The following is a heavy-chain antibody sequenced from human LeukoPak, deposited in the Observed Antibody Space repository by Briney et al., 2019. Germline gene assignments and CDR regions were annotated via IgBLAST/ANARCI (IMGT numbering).Heavy chain of an antibody. CDR3: ARTAGGYAAFDY. CDR2: INHSGST. D-gene: IGHD5-12*01. Sequence: SETLSLTCAVYGGSFSGYYWSWIRRPPGKGLEWIGEINHSGSTNYNPSLKSRVTISVDTSKNQFSLKLSSVTAADTAVYYCARTAGGYAAFDYWGQGTLVTVSS. J-gene: IGHJ4*02. CDR1: GGSFSGYY. V-gene: IGHV4-34*01.